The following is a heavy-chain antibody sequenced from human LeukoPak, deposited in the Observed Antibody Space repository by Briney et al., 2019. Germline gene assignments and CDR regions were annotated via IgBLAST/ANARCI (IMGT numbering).Heavy chain of an antibody. J-gene: IGHJ4*02. V-gene: IGHV4-59*01. D-gene: IGHD1-20*01. CDR2: IYYSGST. CDR3: ARENIITGTRTLFDY. CDR1: GGSISGYY. Sequence: PSETLSLTCSVSGGSISGYYWSWSRQPPGKGLEWIGYIYYSGSTNYNPSLKSRVTISVDTSKNQFSLKLSSVTAADTAVYYCARENIITGTRTLFDYWGQGTLVTVSS.